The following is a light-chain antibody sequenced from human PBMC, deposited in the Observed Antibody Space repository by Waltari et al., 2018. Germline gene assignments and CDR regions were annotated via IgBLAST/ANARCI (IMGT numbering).Light chain of an antibody. CDR1: GGSIATTH. J-gene: IGLJ3*02. CDR3: QSYDSTDWV. V-gene: IGLV6-57*02. Sequence: KFMLTQPHSVSESPGKTVTISCTGSGGSIATTHVQWYQQRPGTAPILLIFEDNQRPSGVPDRFSGSIDTSSNSASLTISGLKTEDEADYYCQSYDSTDWVFGGGTKLTVL. CDR2: EDN.